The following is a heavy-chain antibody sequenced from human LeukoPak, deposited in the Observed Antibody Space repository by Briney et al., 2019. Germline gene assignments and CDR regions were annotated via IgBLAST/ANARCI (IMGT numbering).Heavy chain of an antibody. Sequence: PSETLSLTCTVSDDSITMYYWTWIRQPPGKGLEWIGYVDHTGSTKFNPSLNGRVSISRDTSKNLFSLRLRSVTAADTAVYFCARGRVSSSTWYSTYYYYFYMDVWGKGTTVIISS. V-gene: IGHV4-59*01. CDR2: VDHTGST. CDR3: ARGRVSSSTWYSTYYYYFYMDV. CDR1: DDSITMYY. D-gene: IGHD4-11*01. J-gene: IGHJ6*03.